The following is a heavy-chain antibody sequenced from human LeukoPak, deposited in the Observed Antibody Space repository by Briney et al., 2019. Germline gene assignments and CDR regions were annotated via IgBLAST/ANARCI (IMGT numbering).Heavy chain of an antibody. J-gene: IGHJ6*02. Sequence: ASVKVSCKASGYTFTSYDINWVRQATGQGLEWMGWMNPNSGNTGYAQKFQGRVTITRNTSISTAYMELSSLRSEDTAVYYCARGSVVTMVRGVIITGYYGMDVWGQGTTVTVSS. V-gene: IGHV1-8*03. CDR2: MNPNSGNT. CDR1: GYTFTSYD. CDR3: ARGSVVTMVRGVIITGYYGMDV. D-gene: IGHD3-10*01.